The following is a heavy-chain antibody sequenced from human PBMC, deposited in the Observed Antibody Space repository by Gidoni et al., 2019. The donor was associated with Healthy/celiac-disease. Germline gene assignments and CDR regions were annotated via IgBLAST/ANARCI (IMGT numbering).Heavy chain of an antibody. J-gene: IGHJ3*02. V-gene: IGHV3-23*01. CDR3: AKSGPVHDAFDI. Sequence: GSTYYADSVKGRFTISRDNSKNTLYLQMNSLRAEDTAVYYCAKSGPVHDAFDIWGQGTMVTVSS. CDR2: GST.